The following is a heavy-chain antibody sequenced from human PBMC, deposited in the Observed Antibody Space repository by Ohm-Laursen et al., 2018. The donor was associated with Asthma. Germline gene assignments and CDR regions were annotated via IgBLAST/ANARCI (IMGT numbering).Heavy chain of an antibody. D-gene: IGHD3/OR15-3a*01. J-gene: IGHJ4*02. CDR3: ARVDPQY. CDR1: GFTFDDYA. CDR2: ISWNSGSI. V-gene: IGHV3-9*01. Sequence: SLRLSCAASGFTFDDYAMHWVRQAPGKGLEWVSGISWNSGSIGYADSVKGRFTISRDNAKNSLYLQMNSLRAEDTAVYYCARVDPQYWGQGTLVTVSS.